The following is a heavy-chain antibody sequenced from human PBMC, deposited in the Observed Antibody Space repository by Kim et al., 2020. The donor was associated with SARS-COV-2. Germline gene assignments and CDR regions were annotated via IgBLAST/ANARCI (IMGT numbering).Heavy chain of an antibody. V-gene: IGHV3-73*01. D-gene: IGHD1-1*01. CDR3: TTSSDDDIGY. CDR2: AT. Sequence: ATAYDASVKGRFTISRDDSKNTMYLQMNSLKTEDTAVYYCTTSSDDDIGYWGQGTLVTVSS. J-gene: IGHJ4*02.